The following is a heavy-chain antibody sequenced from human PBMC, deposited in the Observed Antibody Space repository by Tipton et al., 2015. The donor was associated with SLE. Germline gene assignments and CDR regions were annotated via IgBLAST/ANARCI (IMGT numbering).Heavy chain of an antibody. CDR1: GFTFSSYW. J-gene: IGHJ4*02. CDR2: IKQDGSEK. V-gene: IGHV3-7*01. Sequence: SLRLSCAASGFTFSSYWMSWVRQAPGKGLECVANIKQDGSEKYYVDSVKGRFTISRDNAKNSLYLQMNSLRAEDTAVYYCARDPHQWLTGGYWGQGTLVTVSS. D-gene: IGHD6-19*01. CDR3: ARDPHQWLTGGY.